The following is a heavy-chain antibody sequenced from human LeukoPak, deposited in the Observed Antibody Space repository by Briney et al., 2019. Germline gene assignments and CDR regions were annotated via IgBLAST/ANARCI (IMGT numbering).Heavy chain of an antibody. CDR3: ARRDVDMATITY. CDR1: GYTFISHY. CDR2: INPNGDST. D-gene: IGHD5-24*01. Sequence: ASVKVSCKASGYTFISHYINWVRQAPGQGLEWMGIINPNGDSTTYGQKFQGRVTMTRDTSTSTVYMELSSLRSEDTAVYYCARRDVDMATITYWGQGTLVTVSS. J-gene: IGHJ1*01. V-gene: IGHV1-46*01.